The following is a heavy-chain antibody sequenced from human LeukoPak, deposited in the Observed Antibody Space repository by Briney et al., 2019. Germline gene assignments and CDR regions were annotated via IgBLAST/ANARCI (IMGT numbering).Heavy chain of an antibody. J-gene: IGHJ4*02. V-gene: IGHV3-21*04. D-gene: IGHD4-17*01. CDR2: ISSSSNYI. CDR3: ANEIRPNDY. Sequence: TGGSLRLSCAASGFTFSSYTMNWVRQAPGKGLEWVSSISSSSNYIYYADSVKGRFTISRDNSKNTLYLQMNSLRAEDTAVYYCANEIRPNDYWGRGTQVTVSS. CDR1: GFTFSSYT.